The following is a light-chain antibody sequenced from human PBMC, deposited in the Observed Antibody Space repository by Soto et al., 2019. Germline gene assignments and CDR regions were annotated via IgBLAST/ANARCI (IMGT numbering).Light chain of an antibody. CDR3: QHYNSYPWT. V-gene: IGKV1-5*03. Sequence: DIQMNQSHSTLSASVGDRVTISCRASQSIGSWLAWYQQKPGRAPKLLIYRASILENGVPRRFSGSGSGTEFTLTISSLQPDDFATYFCQHYNSYPWTFGQGTKVDIK. CDR2: RAS. J-gene: IGKJ1*01. CDR1: QSIGSW.